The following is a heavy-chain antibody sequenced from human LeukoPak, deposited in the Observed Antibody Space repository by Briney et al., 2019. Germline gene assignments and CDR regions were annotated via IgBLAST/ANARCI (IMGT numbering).Heavy chain of an antibody. D-gene: IGHD3-22*01. CDR1: GFTFSDYS. CDR2: ISSSGSTI. J-gene: IGHJ4*02. Sequence: GGSLRLSCAASGFTFSDYSMNWVRQAPGKGLEWVSYISSSGSTIYYADSVKGRFTISRDNAKNSLYLQMNSLRAEDTAVYYCAREGYYYDSSGFYWGQGTLVTVSS. V-gene: IGHV3-48*03. CDR3: AREGYYYDSSGFY.